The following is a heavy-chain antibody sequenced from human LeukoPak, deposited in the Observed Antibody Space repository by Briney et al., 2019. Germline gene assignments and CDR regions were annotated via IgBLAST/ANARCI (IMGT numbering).Heavy chain of an antibody. CDR3: ASATTYSIDD. D-gene: IGHD5-12*01. CDR1: GGSVSSSFYS. Sequence: SETLSLTCNVSGGSVSSSFYSWGWIRQPPGKGLEWIGSMYYSGSAHYNWSLKSRVTMSVDTSKNQFSLKLSSVTAADTAIYFCASATTYSIDDWGQGTLVTVSS. J-gene: IGHJ4*01. V-gene: IGHV4-39*01. CDR2: MYYSGSA.